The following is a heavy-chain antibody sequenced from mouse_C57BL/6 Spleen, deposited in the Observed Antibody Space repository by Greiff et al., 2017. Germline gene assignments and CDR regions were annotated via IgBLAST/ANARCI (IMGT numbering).Heavy chain of an antibody. J-gene: IGHJ4*01. CDR2: IDPSDSYT. CDR3: ARGGYGSDYAMDY. D-gene: IGHD1-1*01. Sequence: QVQLQQPGAELVMPGASVKLSCKASGYTFTSYWMHWVKQRPGQGLEWIGEIDPSDSYTNYNQKFKGKSTLTVDKSSSTAYMQLSSLTSEDSAVYYCARGGYGSDYAMDYWGQGTSVTGSS. V-gene: IGHV1-69*01. CDR1: GYTFTSYW.